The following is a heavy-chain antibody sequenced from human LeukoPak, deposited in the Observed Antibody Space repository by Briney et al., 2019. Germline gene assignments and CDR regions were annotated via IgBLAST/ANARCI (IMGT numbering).Heavy chain of an antibody. CDR3: AREGGGDRTVDY. J-gene: IGHJ4*02. CDR2: INHSGST. V-gene: IGHV4-34*01. Sequence: PSETLSLTCAVYGGSFSGYYWSWIRQPPGKGLEWIGEINHSGSTNYNPSLKSRVTISVDTSKNQFSLKLSSVTAADTAVYYCAREGGGDRTVDYWGQGTLVTVSS. D-gene: IGHD2-21*02. CDR1: GGSFSGYY.